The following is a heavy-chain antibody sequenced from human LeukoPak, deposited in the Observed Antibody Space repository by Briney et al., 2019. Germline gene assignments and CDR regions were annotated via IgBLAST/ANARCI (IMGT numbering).Heavy chain of an antibody. V-gene: IGHV3-23*01. D-gene: IGHD3-9*01. Sequence: WGPLRLSCAASGFTFSSYAMSWWRQAPLKGLEWVSAIIGSGGSTYYTDSVKGRVTISRDNSKNTLYLQMNSMRAEDTAVYYCAKSLYFDILSGYVGYDYWGQGTLVTVSS. CDR2: IIGSGGST. J-gene: IGHJ4*02. CDR3: AKSLYFDILSGYVGYDY. CDR1: GFTFSSYA.